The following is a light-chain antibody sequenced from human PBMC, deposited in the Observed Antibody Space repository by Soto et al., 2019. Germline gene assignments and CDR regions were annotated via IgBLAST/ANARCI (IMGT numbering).Light chain of an antibody. CDR2: AAS. J-gene: IGKJ4*01. Sequence: DIQLTQSPSFLSASIGDRDAITCRASQGIRSYLAWYQQKPGKAPKLLIYAASTLQSGVPSRFSGSGSGTEFTLTISSLQPEDFATYYCQQLNSYPLTFGGGTKVEIK. CDR1: QGIRSY. V-gene: IGKV1-9*01. CDR3: QQLNSYPLT.